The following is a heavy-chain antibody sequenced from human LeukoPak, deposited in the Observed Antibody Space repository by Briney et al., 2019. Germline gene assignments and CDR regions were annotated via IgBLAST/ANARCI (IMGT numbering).Heavy chain of an antibody. J-gene: IGHJ4*02. V-gene: IGHV1-24*01. D-gene: IGHD1-26*01. CDR3: STELGDS. CDR1: GYSLTELS. CDR2: FDPEDGET. Sequence: ASVKVSCKVSGYSLTELSMHWVRQAFGKGLEWMGGFDPEDGETIYAQKFQGRVTMTEDTSTDTAYMELSNLRSEDTAVYYCSTELGDSWGQGTLVTVSS.